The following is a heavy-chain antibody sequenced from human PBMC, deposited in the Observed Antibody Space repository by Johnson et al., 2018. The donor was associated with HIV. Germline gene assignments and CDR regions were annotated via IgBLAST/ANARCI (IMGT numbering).Heavy chain of an antibody. CDR1: GFTLNSYA. Sequence: VQLVESGGGVVQPGGSLRLSCAASGFTLNSYAMSWVRQGPGKGLEWVAAISGSGGSTYYADSVKGRFTISRDNSRNTLYLQMKSLRAEDTAVYYCAKDLGITVAGRGGLDAFDIWGQGTMFTVSS. J-gene: IGHJ3*02. CDR2: ISGSGGST. V-gene: IGHV3-23*04. CDR3: AKDLGITVAGRGGLDAFDI. D-gene: IGHD6-19*01.